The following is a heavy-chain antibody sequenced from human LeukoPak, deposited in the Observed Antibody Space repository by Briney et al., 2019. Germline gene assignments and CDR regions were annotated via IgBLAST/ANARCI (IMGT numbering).Heavy chain of an antibody. V-gene: IGHV4-59*01. D-gene: IGHD5-18*01. CDR2: IYYSGST. Sequence: SETLSLTCTVSGGSNSSYYWSWIRQPPGKGLEWIGYIYYSGSTNYNPSLKSRVTISVDTSKNQFSLKLSSVTAADTAVYYCARGTAMVTGIDYWGQGTLVTVSS. CDR1: GGSNSSYY. J-gene: IGHJ4*02. CDR3: ARGTAMVTGIDY.